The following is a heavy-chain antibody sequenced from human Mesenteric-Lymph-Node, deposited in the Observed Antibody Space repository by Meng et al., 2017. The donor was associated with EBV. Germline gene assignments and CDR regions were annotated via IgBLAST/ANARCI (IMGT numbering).Heavy chain of an antibody. V-gene: IGHV1-18*01. Sequence: HLLQLGAEIGRRWASVTFSCETSGYTFTSYGINWVRQAPGQGLEWMGWISVDSGNTNYAQKVRDRVTMTTDFSTNTAYMELRSLTSDDTAVYYCARGGLSIDYWGLGTLVTVSS. CDR1: GYTFTSYG. CDR3: ARGGLSIDY. CDR2: ISVDSGNT. D-gene: IGHD3-16*01. J-gene: IGHJ4*02.